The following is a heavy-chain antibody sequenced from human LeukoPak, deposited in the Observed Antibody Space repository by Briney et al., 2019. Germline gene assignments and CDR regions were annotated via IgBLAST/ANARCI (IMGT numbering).Heavy chain of an antibody. V-gene: IGHV3-30*02. CDR2: VRVDASKK. Sequence: PGGYLRLSCAASGFTFSNYGMHWDGQAPGKGLEGVAFVRVDASKKYNTSSVKGRFTMSRENSKYTLSLQMNSLRAEDAAVYYCAKEQKRGYSYGYLFYYYYMDVWGKGTTVTISS. J-gene: IGHJ6*03. D-gene: IGHD5-18*01. CDR3: AKEQKRGYSYGYLFYYYYMDV. CDR1: GFTFSNYG.